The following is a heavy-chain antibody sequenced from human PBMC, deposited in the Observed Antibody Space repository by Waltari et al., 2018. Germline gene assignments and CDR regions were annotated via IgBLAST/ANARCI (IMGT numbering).Heavy chain of an antibody. CDR2: INPNSGGT. CDR3: ASGNWNSDY. V-gene: IGHV1-2*06. D-gene: IGHD1-1*01. J-gene: IGHJ4*02. CDR1: GYTFTGYH. Sequence: QVQLVQSRAEVQQPGAAVKVPCTTSGYTFTGYHIPWVRQAPGQGLEWMGRINPNSGGTNYAQKFQGRVTMTRDTSISTAYMELSRLRSDDSAVYYCASGNWNSDYWGQGTLVTVSS.